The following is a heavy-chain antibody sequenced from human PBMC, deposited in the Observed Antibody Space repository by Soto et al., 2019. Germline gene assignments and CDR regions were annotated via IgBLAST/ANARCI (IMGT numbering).Heavy chain of an antibody. CDR2: VSQDGTA. CDR3: AKDMRPDGVWDFDY. CDR1: GFTFSTYT. J-gene: IGHJ4*02. V-gene: IGHV3-23*01. Sequence: VQLLESGGGLAQPGGSLRLSCAASGFTFSTYTMAWVRQAPGRGPEWVAGVSQDGTAHYADYVKGRFTISRDNSRDAVFLRIISLRGEDTAVYYCAKDMRPDGVWDFDYWGQGTLVTVSS. D-gene: IGHD4-17*01.